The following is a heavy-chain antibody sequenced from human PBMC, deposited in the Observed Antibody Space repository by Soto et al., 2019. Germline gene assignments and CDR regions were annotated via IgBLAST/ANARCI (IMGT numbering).Heavy chain of an antibody. J-gene: IGHJ6*02. CDR2: IIPFFGTT. CDR3: ARDYPGTTNHYYGMDV. CDR1: GCNFTTYT. V-gene: IGHV1-69*13. D-gene: IGHD1-1*01. Sequence: AASVKVSCKASGCNFTTYTIPWVRQAPGQGLEWMGKIIPFFGTTKYAQKFQGRVTITADESTSTAYMELISLRSEDTAVYFCARDYPGTTNHYYGMDVWGQGTTVTVSS.